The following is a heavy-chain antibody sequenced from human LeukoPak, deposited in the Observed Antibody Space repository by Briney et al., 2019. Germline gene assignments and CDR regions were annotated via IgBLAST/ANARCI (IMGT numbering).Heavy chain of an antibody. CDR1: GFTFSSSW. J-gene: IGHJ6*02. CDR2: INQDGSEK. CDR3: TGHYGMNV. Sequence: GGSLRLSCAASGFTFSSSWMTWVRQAPGKGLEWVANINQDGSEKYYVDSVRGRFTISRDNARNSLYLQMHSLRAEDTAVFYCTGHYGMNVWSQGTTVTVSS. V-gene: IGHV3-7*01.